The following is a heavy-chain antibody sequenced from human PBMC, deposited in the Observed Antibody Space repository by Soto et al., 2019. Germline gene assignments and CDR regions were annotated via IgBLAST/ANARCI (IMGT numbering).Heavy chain of an antibody. J-gene: IGHJ6*01. Sequence: GDSLKISCKGSGFDFSRFWIDWARQMPGQGLEWMGIIYPHDSDTRYSPSFLCQVTISADKSISTAYLQWRSLEASDTAMYYCAGVSDGTVATYWPYYYYGVDGWGGGTEVTVSS. V-gene: IGHV5-51*01. D-gene: IGHD2-15*01. CDR3: AGVSDGTVATYWPYYYYGVDG. CDR1: GFDFSRFW. CDR2: IYPHDSDT.